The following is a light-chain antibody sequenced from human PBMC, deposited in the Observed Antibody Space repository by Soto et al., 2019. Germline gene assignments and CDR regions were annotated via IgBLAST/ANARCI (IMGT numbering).Light chain of an antibody. CDR2: EAS. J-gene: IGKJ4*01. CDR3: QQYYSYVT. Sequence: QITHSASTLSPPVLYRLTTTCRASQSISTRLAWHQQKPGKAPKLLIYEASTLQSGVPSRFSASGSGTEFTLSISSLQPDDLATYFCQQYYSYVTFGGGTKVDIK. CDR1: QSISTR. V-gene: IGKV1-5*03.